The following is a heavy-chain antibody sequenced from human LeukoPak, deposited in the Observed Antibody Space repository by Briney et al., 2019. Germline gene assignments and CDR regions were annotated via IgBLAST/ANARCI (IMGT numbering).Heavy chain of an antibody. V-gene: IGHV4-59*01. Sequence: PSETLSLTCTDSGGSISSYYWSWIRQPPGKGLEWIGYIYYSGSTNYNPSLKSRVTISVDTSKNQFSLKLSSVTAADTAVYYCAREGGYSGYVPSPAFDYWGQGTLVTVSS. CDR2: IYYSGST. J-gene: IGHJ4*02. D-gene: IGHD5-12*01. CDR3: AREGGYSGYVPSPAFDY. CDR1: GGSISSYY.